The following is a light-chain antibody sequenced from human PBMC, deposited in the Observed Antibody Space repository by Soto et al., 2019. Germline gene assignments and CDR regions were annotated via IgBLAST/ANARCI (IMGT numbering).Light chain of an antibody. CDR1: QRISSRY. Sequence: EIVLTQSPGPLSLSPGERATLSCRASQRISSRYLAWCQQKPGQAPRLLISGASTRATGIPDRFSGSGSGTDFTLTISRLEPEEFAVYVCQRYGSSPPFTFGQGTKVEI. CDR2: GAS. V-gene: IGKV3-20*01. CDR3: QRYGSSPPFT. J-gene: IGKJ2*01.